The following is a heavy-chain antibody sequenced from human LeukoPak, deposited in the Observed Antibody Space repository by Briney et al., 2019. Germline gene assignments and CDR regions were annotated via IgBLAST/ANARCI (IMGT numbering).Heavy chain of an antibody. V-gene: IGHV3-20*04. D-gene: IGHD2-21*01. CDR2: INWNGGST. CDR1: GFTFDDYG. CDR3: ARAFKYSMSGYYFDY. J-gene: IGHJ4*02. Sequence: GGSLRLSCAASGFTFDDYGMSWVRQAPGKGLEWVSGINWNGGSTGYADSVKGRFTISRDNAKNSLYLQMNSLRAEDTALYYCARAFKYSMSGYYFDYWGQGTLVTVSS.